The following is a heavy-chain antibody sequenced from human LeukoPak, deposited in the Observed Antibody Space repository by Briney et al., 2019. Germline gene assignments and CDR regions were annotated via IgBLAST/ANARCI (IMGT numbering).Heavy chain of an antibody. Sequence: ASVKVSCKLSGDTFKTYTVSLVRQAPGQGLEWMGRIIPILDIANYARKFQGRVTITADKSTNTAYMDLTSLTSDDTAVYYCARPRKGGNDAFDIWGQGTKVTVST. CDR2: IIPILDIA. J-gene: IGHJ3*02. V-gene: IGHV1-69*02. D-gene: IGHD3-16*01. CDR3: ARPRKGGNDAFDI. CDR1: GDTFKTYT.